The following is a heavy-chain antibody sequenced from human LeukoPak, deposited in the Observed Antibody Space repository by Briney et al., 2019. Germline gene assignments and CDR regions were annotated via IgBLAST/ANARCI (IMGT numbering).Heavy chain of an antibody. D-gene: IGHD2-8*01. V-gene: IGHV3-66*01. Sequence: GGSLRLSCAASGFTVSSYYISWVRQAPGKGLEWVSVIYSSGGTNYADSVRGRFTISRDNSRNTLYLQMNGLRAEDTAVYYCARTNNFDYWGQGTLVTVSS. J-gene: IGHJ4*02. CDR2: IYSSGGT. CDR1: GFTVSSYY. CDR3: ARTNNFDY.